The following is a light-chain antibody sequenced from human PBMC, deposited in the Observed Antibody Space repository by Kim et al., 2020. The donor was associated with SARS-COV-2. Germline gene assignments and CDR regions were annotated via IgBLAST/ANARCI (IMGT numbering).Light chain of an antibody. Sequence: ASVGDRVTITCLASQAINNPLAGFQQKPGKAPKSLIYAASTLQVEVPSRFSGSGFGTDFTLTISGLQPENVATYYCQQYSLFPLTFGGGTKVDIK. J-gene: IGKJ4*01. CDR3: QQYSLFPLT. CDR2: AAS. CDR1: QAINNP. V-gene: IGKV1-16*01.